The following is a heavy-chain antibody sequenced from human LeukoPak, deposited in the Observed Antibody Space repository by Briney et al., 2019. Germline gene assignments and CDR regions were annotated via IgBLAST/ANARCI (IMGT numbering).Heavy chain of an antibody. V-gene: IGHV4-59*08. Sequence: SQTLSLTCTVSGGSIRSYYWSWIRQPPGKGLEGSGYIYYSGSTNYNPSLKSRVTISVGTAKNQFSLKLSSVPAADTDVYYCARHLAAAGSGSYYNSFKYYYYYGMDVWGRGTTVTVSS. CDR1: GGSIRSYY. D-gene: IGHD3-10*01. CDR2: IYYSGST. J-gene: IGHJ6*02. CDR3: ARHLAAAGSGSYYNSFKYYYYYGMDV.